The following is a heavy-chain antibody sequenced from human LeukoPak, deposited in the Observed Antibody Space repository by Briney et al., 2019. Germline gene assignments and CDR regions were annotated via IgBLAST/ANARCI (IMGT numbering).Heavy chain of an antibody. CDR2: INHSGST. D-gene: IGHD3-22*01. J-gene: IGHJ6*03. CDR3: ARAGVLNYYDSSGYYAYYYYYYYMDV. Sequence: PSETLSLTCAVYGGSFSGYYWSWIRQPPGKGLEWIGEINHSGSTNYNPSLKSRVTISVDTSKNQFSLKLSSVTAADTAVYYCARAGVLNYYDSSGYYAYYYYYYYMDVWGKGTTVTVSS. CDR1: GGSFSGYY. V-gene: IGHV4-34*01.